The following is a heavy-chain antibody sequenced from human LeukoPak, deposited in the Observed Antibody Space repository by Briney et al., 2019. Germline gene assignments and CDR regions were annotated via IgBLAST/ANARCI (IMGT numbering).Heavy chain of an antibody. CDR1: GFTFSSYA. V-gene: IGHV3-30-3*01. D-gene: IGHD1-26*01. J-gene: IGHJ4*02. CDR3: ARVTIVGAFDY. Sequence: GRSLRLSCAASGFTFSSYAMHWVRQAPGKGLEWVAVISYDGSNKYYADSVKGRFTISGDNSKNTLYLQMNSLRAEDTAVYYCARVTIVGAFDYWGQGTLVTVSS. CDR2: ISYDGSNK.